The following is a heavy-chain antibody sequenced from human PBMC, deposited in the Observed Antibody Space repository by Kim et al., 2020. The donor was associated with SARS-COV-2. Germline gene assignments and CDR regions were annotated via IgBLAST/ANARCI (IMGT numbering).Heavy chain of an antibody. Sequence: RKFQGRATITAGKATSTAYMELSSLRSEDTAVYYCAREGYYYGSGFGMDVWGQGTTVTVSS. J-gene: IGHJ6*02. CDR3: AREGYYYGSGFGMDV. V-gene: IGHV1-69*04. D-gene: IGHD3-10*01.